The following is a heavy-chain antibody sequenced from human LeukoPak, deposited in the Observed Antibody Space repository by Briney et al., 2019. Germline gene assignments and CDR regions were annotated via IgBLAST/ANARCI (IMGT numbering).Heavy chain of an antibody. V-gene: IGHV1-2*02. D-gene: IGHD5/OR15-5a*01. CDR1: GYTFTGYY. CDR2: INPNSGGT. J-gene: IGHJ6*02. CDR3: ARKRSTSLGSYYYYYGMDV. Sequence: ASVKVSCKASGYTFTGYYMHWVRQAPGQGLEWMGWINPNSGGTNYAQKFQGRVTMTRDTPISTAYMELSRLRSEDTAVYYCARKRSTSLGSYYYYYGMDVWGQGTTVTVSS.